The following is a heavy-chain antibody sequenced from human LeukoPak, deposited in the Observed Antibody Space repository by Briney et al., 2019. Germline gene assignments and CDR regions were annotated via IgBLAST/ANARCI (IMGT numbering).Heavy chain of an antibody. D-gene: IGHD3-22*01. V-gene: IGHV1-2*02. CDR2: INPNSGGT. J-gene: IGHJ3*02. CDR1: GYTFTSYA. CDR3: ARVFKPYDSSGYYYLDAFDI. Sequence: ASVKVSCKASGYTFTSYAMSWVRQAPGQGLEWMGWINPNSGGTNYAQKFQGRVTMTRDTSISTAYMELSRLRSDDTAVYYCARVFKPYDSSGYYYLDAFDIWGQGTMVTVSS.